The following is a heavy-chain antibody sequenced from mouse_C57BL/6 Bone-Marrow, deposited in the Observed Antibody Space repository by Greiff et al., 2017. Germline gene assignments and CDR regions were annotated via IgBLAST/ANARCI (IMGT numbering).Heavy chain of an antibody. CDR2: IYPRSGNT. CDR1: GYTFTSYG. CDR3: ARKGYGNYVDY. D-gene: IGHD2-1*01. Sequence: VKLQESGAELARPGASVKLSCKASGYTFTSYGISWVKQRTGQGLEWIGEIYPRSGNTYYNEKFKGKATLTADKSSSTAYMELRSLTSEDSAVYFCARKGYGNYVDYWGQGTTLTVSS. J-gene: IGHJ2*01. V-gene: IGHV1-81*01.